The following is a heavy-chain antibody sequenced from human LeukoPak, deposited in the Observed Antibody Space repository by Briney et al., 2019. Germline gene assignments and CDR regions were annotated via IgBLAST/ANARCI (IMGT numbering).Heavy chain of an antibody. CDR2: IYYSGST. Sequence: SETLSLTCTVSGGSVSSGSYYWSWIRQPPGKGQEWIGYIYYSGSTNYNPSLKSRVTISVDTSKNQFSLKLSSVTAADTAVYYCARDPLLYCSSTSCYDTYYYYGMDVWGKGTTVTVSS. CDR3: ARDPLLYCSSTSCYDTYYYYGMDV. CDR1: GGSVSSGSYY. J-gene: IGHJ6*04. V-gene: IGHV4-61*01. D-gene: IGHD2-2*01.